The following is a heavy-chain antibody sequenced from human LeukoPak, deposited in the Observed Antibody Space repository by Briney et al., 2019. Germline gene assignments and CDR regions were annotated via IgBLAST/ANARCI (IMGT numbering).Heavy chain of an antibody. CDR2: MNPNSANT. CDR1: GYTFTSYH. V-gene: IGHV1-8*01. J-gene: IGHJ4*02. CDR3: ARKGTDTYY. Sequence: ASVTVSCKASGYTFTSYHINWVRQATGQGLEWMGWMNPNSANTGYAQKFQGRVTMTRNTSISTAYMELSRLRSEDTAVYYCARKGTDTYYWGQGTLVTVSS. D-gene: IGHD1-1*01.